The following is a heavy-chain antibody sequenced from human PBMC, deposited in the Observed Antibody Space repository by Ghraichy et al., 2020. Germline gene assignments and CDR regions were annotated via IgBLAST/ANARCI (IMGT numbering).Heavy chain of an antibody. CDR3: AKDRGRSQREDFDY. V-gene: IGHV3-9*01. J-gene: IGHJ4*02. D-gene: IGHD2-15*01. Sequence: GGSLRRSCAASGFTFDDYAMHWVRQSPGKGLEWVSGISWNSGNTGYADSVKGRFTISRDNAKNSLYLQMNSLRAEDTALYYCAKDRGRSQREDFDYWGQGTLVTVSS. CDR2: ISWNSGNT. CDR1: GFTFDDYA.